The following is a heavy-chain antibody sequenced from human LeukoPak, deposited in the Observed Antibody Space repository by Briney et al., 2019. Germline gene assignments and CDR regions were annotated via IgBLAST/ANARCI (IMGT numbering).Heavy chain of an antibody. J-gene: IGHJ4*02. Sequence: ASVKVSCKASGYTFTSYGISWVRQAPGQGLEWMGWISAYNGNTNYAQKLQGRVTMTTDTSTSTAYMELRSLRSDDTAVYYCARGGCDILTGYHPFDYWGQGTLVTVSS. D-gene: IGHD3-9*01. CDR3: ARGGCDILTGYHPFDY. CDR1: GYTFTSYG. V-gene: IGHV1-18*04. CDR2: ISAYNGNT.